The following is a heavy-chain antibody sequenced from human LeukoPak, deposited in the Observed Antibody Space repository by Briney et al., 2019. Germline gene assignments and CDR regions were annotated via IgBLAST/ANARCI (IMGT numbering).Heavy chain of an antibody. V-gene: IGHV3-74*01. CDR2: INSDGSTR. CDR3: ARDLGWGSYTDH. J-gene: IGHJ4*02. CDR1: GFTFSSSW. Sequence: GGSLRLSCAASGFTFSSSWMPWVRHAPGKGLVWVSRINSDGSTRSYADSVKGRFTISRDNAKNTLYLQMNSLRAEDTAVYYCARDLGWGSYTDHWGQGTLVTVSS. D-gene: IGHD3-16*01.